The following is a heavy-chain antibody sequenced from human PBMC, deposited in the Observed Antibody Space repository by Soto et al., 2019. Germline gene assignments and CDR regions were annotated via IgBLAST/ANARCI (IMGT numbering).Heavy chain of an antibody. CDR1: GGSVSSGSYY. V-gene: IGHV4-61*01. CDR2: IYYSGST. J-gene: IGHJ6*02. D-gene: IGHD4-4*01. Sequence: SETLSLTCTVSGGSVSSGSYYWSWIRQPPGKGLEWIGYIYYSGSTNYNPSRKSRVTISVDTSKNQFSLKLSSLTAADTAVYYCARESNYNYYYGMDVWGQGTTVTVSS. CDR3: ARESNYNYYYGMDV.